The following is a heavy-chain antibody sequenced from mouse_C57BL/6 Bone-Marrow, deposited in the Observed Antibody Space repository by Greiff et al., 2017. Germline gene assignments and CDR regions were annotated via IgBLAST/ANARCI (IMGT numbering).Heavy chain of an antibody. CDR3: ATYYGNLDY. J-gene: IGHJ2*01. CDR1: GYAFTNYL. D-gene: IGHD2-10*01. Sequence: QVQLQQSGAELVRPGTSVKVSCKASGYAFTNYLIEWVKQRPGQGLEWIGVINPGSGGTNYNEKLKGKATLTADKSSSTAYMQLSSLTSEDSAVYFCATYYGNLDYWGQGTTLTVSS. V-gene: IGHV1-54*01. CDR2: INPGSGGT.